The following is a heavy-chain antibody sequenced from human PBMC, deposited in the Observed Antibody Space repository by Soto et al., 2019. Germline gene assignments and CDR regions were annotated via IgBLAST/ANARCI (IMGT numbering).Heavy chain of an antibody. D-gene: IGHD2-15*01. V-gene: IGHV1-18*01. CDR1: GYTFTGYS. CDR3: ARALYCSDGTCYHPGFFRH. Sequence: QVQLVQSGAEVKKPGASVKVSCKTSGYTFTGYSVSWVRQAPGQGLEWLGWISAYNGSTNYAQRFQGRATMTTDTSTTTVYMELRSLRSDDTAIYYCARALYCSDGTCYHPGFFRHWGQGTLVTVSS. J-gene: IGHJ1*01. CDR2: ISAYNGST.